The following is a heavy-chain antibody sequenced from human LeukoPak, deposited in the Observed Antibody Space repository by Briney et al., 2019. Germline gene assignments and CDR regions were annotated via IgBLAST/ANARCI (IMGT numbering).Heavy chain of an antibody. CDR2: FHSGGSA. CDR3: ARGQYYYVS. CDR1: GFTVSSNY. J-gene: IGHJ4*02. V-gene: IGHV3-66*01. Sequence: GGSLRLSCAASGFTVSSNYMNWVRQTPGKGLEWVSVFHSGGSAYYADSVKGRFTISRDNSKNTLYLQMNSLRAEDTAVYYCARGQYYYVSWGQGTLVTVSS. D-gene: IGHD4-11*01.